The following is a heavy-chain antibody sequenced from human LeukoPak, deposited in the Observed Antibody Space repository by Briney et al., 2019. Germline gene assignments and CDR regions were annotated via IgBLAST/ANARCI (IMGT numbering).Heavy chain of an antibody. Sequence: ASVKVSCKASGYTFTSYGISWVRQAPGQGLEWMGWISAYNGNTKYAQKFQGRVTMTTDTSTSTAYMELRSLRSDDTAVYYCARDKGKWDPLRFFAYGGQGPLVTVS. CDR2: ISAYNGNT. J-gene: IGHJ4*02. CDR1: GYTFTSYG. CDR3: ARDKGKWDPLRFFAY. V-gene: IGHV1-18*01. D-gene: IGHD1-26*01.